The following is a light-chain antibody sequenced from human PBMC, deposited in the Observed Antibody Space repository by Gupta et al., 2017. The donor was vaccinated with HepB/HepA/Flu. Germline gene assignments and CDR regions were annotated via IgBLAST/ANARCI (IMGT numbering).Light chain of an antibody. J-gene: IGLJ1*01. Sequence: NFMLTQPHSVSGSPGETAIISYTRSSGSIASNDVQWYQQRPGSAPTTLIYEDYQRPSGVPGRFSGSIDISSNSASLTLSGLKTEDEAEYYCQSYDNMDVFGTGTKVTVL. CDR2: EDY. CDR3: QSYDNMDV. V-gene: IGLV6-57*03. CDR1: SGSIASND.